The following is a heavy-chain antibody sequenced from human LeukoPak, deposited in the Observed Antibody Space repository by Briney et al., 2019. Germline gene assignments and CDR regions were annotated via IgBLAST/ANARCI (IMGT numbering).Heavy chain of an antibody. Sequence: SETLSLTCTVSGGSISSYYWSWIRQPPGKGLEWIGYIYYSGSTNYNPSLKSRVTISVDTSKNQFSLKLSSVTAADTAVYYCARDDSSGFYFDYWGQGTLVTVSS. CDR3: ARDDSSGFYFDY. CDR2: IYYSGST. D-gene: IGHD3-22*01. J-gene: IGHJ4*02. V-gene: IGHV4-59*12. CDR1: GGSISSYY.